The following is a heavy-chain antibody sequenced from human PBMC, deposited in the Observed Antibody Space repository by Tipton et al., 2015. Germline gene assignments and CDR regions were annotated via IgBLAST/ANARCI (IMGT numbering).Heavy chain of an antibody. Sequence: SLRLSCASSGFTFSSYGVHWVRQTPDKGLEWVAVISYDGSNKYYADSVKGRFTISRDNSKNTLYLQMNSLRVEDTAVYYCAREPELFVLDYYGSGSRFDYWGQGTLVTVSS. CDR1: GFTFSSYG. V-gene: IGHV3-30*03. J-gene: IGHJ4*02. CDR3: AREPELFVLDYYGSGSRFDY. D-gene: IGHD3-10*01. CDR2: ISYDGSNK.